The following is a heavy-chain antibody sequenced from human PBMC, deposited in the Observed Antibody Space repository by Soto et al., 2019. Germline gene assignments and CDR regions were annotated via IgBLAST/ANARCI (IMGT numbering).Heavy chain of an antibody. V-gene: IGHV4-59*01. J-gene: IGHJ6*03. CDR1: GGSISSYY. CDR3: ARAGTTIFGVVITKPLYYYYYMDV. CDR2: IYYSGST. Sequence: SETLSLTCTVSGGSISSYYWSWIRQPPGKGLEWIGYIYYSGSTNYNPSLKSRVTISVDTSKNQFSLKLSSVTAADTAVYYCARAGTTIFGVVITKPLYYYYYMDVWGKGTTVTVSS. D-gene: IGHD3-3*01.